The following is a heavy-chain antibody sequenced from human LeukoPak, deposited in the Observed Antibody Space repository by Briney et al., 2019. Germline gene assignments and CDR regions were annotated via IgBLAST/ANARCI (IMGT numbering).Heavy chain of an antibody. Sequence: LRLSCAASGFTFSSYAMSWVRQAPGKGLEWIGYIYYSGSTYYNPSLKSRVTISVDTSKNQFSLKLSSVTAADTAVYYCARVAVTPIFYPLYWYFDLWGRGTLVTVSS. V-gene: IGHV4-31*02. CDR2: IYYSGST. CDR3: ARVAVTPIFYPLYWYFDL. D-gene: IGHD4-23*01. J-gene: IGHJ2*01. CDR1: GFTFSSYA.